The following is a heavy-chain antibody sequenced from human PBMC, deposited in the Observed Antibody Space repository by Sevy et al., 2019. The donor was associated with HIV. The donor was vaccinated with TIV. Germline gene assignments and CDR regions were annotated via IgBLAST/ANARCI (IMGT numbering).Heavy chain of an antibody. Sequence: GGSLRLSCAASGFTFDDYAMHWVRQAPGKGLEWVSGITWSRNSIDYADSVKGRFTISRDNAKNFLYLQMNSLRVEDTALYYCVKGTMVAIMDFYDPLEIWGQGTMVTVSS. J-gene: IGHJ3*02. CDR2: ITWSRNSI. CDR1: GFTFDDYA. CDR3: VKGTMVAIMDFYDPLEI. D-gene: IGHD3-10*01. V-gene: IGHV3-9*01.